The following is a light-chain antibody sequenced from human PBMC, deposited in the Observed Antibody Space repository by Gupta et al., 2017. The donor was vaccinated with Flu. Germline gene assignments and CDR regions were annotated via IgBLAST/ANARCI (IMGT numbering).Light chain of an antibody. CDR2: DNN. J-gene: IGLJ7*01. Sequence: QPPSVSAAPGQKVTISCSGSSSNIGNNYVSWYQQLPGTTPKLLIYDNNKRPSGIPDRLSGSKSGTSATLGITGLQTGDEADYYCGTWDSRLSAAVFGGGTQLTVL. CDR1: SSNIGNNY. CDR3: GTWDSRLSAAV. V-gene: IGLV1-51*01.